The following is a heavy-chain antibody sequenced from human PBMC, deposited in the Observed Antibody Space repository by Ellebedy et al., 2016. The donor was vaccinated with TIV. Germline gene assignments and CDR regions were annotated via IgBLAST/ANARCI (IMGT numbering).Heavy chain of an antibody. CDR1: GFTFSSYW. D-gene: IGHD3-3*01. Sequence: PGGSLRLSCAASGFTFSSYWMSWVRQAPGKGLEWVANIKYDGSEKYYGDSVKGRFTISRDHAKKSLYLQMDSLRAEDTAVYYCARWYDDSWTGYYTWGQGTLVTVSS. V-gene: IGHV3-7*02. J-gene: IGHJ5*02. CDR2: IKYDGSEK. CDR3: ARWYDDSWTGYYT.